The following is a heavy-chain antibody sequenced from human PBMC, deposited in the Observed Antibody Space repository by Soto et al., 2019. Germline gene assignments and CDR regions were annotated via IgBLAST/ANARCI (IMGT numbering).Heavy chain of an antibody. J-gene: IGHJ4*01. CDR2: IYYDGTT. CDR1: GGSITSGGYY. V-gene: IGHV4-31*03. Sequence: QVQLQESGPGLLKPSQTLSLTCTVSGGSITSGGYYWSWIRQSPGKGLEWIGYIYYDGTTYYSPSFKSRPTISLDTSKNQFSLKLFSVTAADTAVYYCATWIVAVSGKYFDYWGHGTLVTVSS. D-gene: IGHD2-21*01. CDR3: ATWIVAVSGKYFDY.